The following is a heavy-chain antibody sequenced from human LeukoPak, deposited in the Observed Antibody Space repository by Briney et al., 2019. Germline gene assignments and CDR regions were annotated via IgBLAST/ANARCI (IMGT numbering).Heavy chain of an antibody. CDR2: INPSGGST. D-gene: IGHD6-19*01. CDR3: ARDPSYSSGWYIGTFDY. Sequence: ASVKVSCKASGYTFTSYYMHWVRQAPGQGLEWMGIINPSGGSTSYAQKFQGRVTMTRDMSTSTVYMELSSLRSGDTAVYYCARDPSYSSGWYIGTFDYWGQGTLVTVSS. V-gene: IGHV1-46*01. CDR1: GYTFTSYY. J-gene: IGHJ4*02.